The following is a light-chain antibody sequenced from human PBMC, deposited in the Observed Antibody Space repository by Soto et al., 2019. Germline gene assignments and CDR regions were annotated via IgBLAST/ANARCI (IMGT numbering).Light chain of an antibody. J-gene: IGLJ2*01. CDR2: LNSDGSH. CDR3: SSYTSSSTRV. Sequence: QPVLTQSPSVSASLGASVKLTCTLRSGHSSYAIAWHQQQPDKGPRYLMKLNSDGSHSKGDGIPDRFSGSTSGAERYLTISSLQSEDEADYYCSSYTSSSTRVFGGGTKLTVL. CDR1: SGHSSYA. V-gene: IGLV4-69*02.